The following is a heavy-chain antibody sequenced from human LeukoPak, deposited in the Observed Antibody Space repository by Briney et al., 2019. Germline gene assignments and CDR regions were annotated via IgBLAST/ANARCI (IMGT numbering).Heavy chain of an antibody. V-gene: IGHV3-66*02. D-gene: IGHD6-13*01. CDR2: IYGAGAA. Sequence: GGSLRLSCAASGINVSANYMTWIRQAPGKGLEWVSLIYGAGAAYYAESVRGRFIISRDNSKNTLFLQMNSLRAEDTAVYYCVSSTGQQLIPYDYWGQGTHVAVSS. CDR1: GINVSANY. CDR3: VSSTGQQLIPYDY. J-gene: IGHJ4*02.